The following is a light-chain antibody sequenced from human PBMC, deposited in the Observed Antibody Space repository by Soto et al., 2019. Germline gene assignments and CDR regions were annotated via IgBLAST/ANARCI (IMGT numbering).Light chain of an antibody. CDR3: CSYTSSSTWV. J-gene: IGLJ3*02. Sequence: QSVLTQPASVSGSPGQSITISCTGTGSDVGGYNFVSWYQQYPGKAPKLMIYAVDDRPSGVSLRFSGSRSGNTASLTISGLQAEDEADYYCCSYTSSSTWVFGGGTQLTVL. CDR2: AVD. V-gene: IGLV2-14*01. CDR1: GSDVGGYNF.